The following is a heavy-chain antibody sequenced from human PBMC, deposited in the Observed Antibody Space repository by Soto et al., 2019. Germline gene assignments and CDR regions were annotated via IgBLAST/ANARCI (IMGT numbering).Heavy chain of an antibody. V-gene: IGHV3-33*01. Sequence: QPGGSLRLSCAASGFTFSSYGMHWVRQAPGKGLEWVAVIWYDGSNKYYADSVKGRFTISRDNSKNTLYLQMNSLRAEDTAVYYCARDSRIAAISHGMDVWGQGTTVTVSS. J-gene: IGHJ6*02. CDR3: ARDSRIAAISHGMDV. CDR2: IWYDGSNK. CDR1: GFTFSSYG. D-gene: IGHD6-25*01.